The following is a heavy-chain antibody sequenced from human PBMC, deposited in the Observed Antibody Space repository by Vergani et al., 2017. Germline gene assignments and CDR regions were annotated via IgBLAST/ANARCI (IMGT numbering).Heavy chain of an antibody. Sequence: EVQLLESGGGLVQPGGSLRLSCAASGFTFSSYAMSWVRQAPGKGLEWVSAISGSGGSTYYADSVKGRFTISRDKSKNTLYLQMNSLRAEDTAVYYCATDRVLTATVPYYFDYWGEGSLVTVS. CDR3: ATDRVLTATVPYYFDY. V-gene: IGHV3-23*01. CDR1: GFTFSSYA. J-gene: IGHJ4*02. CDR2: ISGSGGST. D-gene: IGHD2-21*02.